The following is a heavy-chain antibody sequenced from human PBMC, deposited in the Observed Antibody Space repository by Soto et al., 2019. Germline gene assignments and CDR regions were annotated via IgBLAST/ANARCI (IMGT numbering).Heavy chain of an antibody. J-gene: IGHJ4*02. CDR1: GFTFSDYL. V-gene: IGHV3-7*01. Sequence: EVQLVDSGRALDQPGESLRLSCAASGFTFSDYLMTWVREAPGKGLEWVATIKQDGNEKYYVDSVKGRFTISRDNAKNSLYLQLNALRAEDTSVYYSAIGHWLGKWGQGTLVTVSS. CDR3: AIGHWLGK. CDR2: IKQDGNEK. D-gene: IGHD6-19*01.